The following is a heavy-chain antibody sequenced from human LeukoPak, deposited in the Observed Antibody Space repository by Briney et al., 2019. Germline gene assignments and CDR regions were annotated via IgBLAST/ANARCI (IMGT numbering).Heavy chain of an antibody. V-gene: IGHV3-53*01. Sequence: GGSLRLSCAASGFTFSSYAMSWVRQAPGKGLEWVSVIYSGGSTYYADSVKGRFTISRDNSKNTLYLQMNSLRAEDTAVYYCAREGDYYDSKEYWGQGTLVTVSS. J-gene: IGHJ4*02. D-gene: IGHD3-22*01. CDR3: AREGDYYDSKEY. CDR1: GFTFSSYA. CDR2: IYSGGST.